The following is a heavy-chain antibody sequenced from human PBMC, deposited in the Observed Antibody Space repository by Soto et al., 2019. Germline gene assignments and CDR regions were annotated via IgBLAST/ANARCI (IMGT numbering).Heavy chain of an antibody. CDR3: ARCGYYYYGMYV. V-gene: IGHV4-30-4*01. CDR1: GGSISSGDYS. Sequence: SEPLSLTSTVSGGSISSGDYSWSWFRQPPGKGLEWIGYIYYSGSTYYNPSLKSRVTISVDTSKNQFSLKLSSVTAADTAVYYCARCGYYYYGMYVWGQGTTVTVSS. J-gene: IGHJ6*02. CDR2: IYYSGST.